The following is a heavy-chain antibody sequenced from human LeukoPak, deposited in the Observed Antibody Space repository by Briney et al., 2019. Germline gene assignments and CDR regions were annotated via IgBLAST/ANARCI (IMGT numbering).Heavy chain of an antibody. Sequence: GASVKVSCKASGGTFSSYAISWVRQAPGQGLEWMGRIIPIFGIANYAQKFQGRVTITADKSTSTAYMELSSLRSEDTAVYYCASPHPGVAYCGGDCYLDFQHWGQGTLVTVSS. CDR3: ASPHPGVAYCGGDCYLDFQH. V-gene: IGHV1-69*04. J-gene: IGHJ1*01. CDR1: GGTFSSYA. D-gene: IGHD2-21*02. CDR2: IIPIFGIA.